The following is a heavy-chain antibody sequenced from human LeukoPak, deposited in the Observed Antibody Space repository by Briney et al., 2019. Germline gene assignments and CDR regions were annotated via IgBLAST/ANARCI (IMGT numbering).Heavy chain of an antibody. CDR2: MNPNSGNT. V-gene: IGHV1-8*01. J-gene: IGHJ4*02. CDR1: GYSFTSHD. D-gene: IGHD6-13*01. CDR3: ASALKRGSAGTLIDH. Sequence: ASVKVSCKASGYSFTSHDINWVRQAAGQGLEWMGWMNPNSGNTGYAQKFQDRVTMTRNTSISTAYLELSSLGSEDTAMYYCASALKRGSAGTLIDHWGQGALVTVSS.